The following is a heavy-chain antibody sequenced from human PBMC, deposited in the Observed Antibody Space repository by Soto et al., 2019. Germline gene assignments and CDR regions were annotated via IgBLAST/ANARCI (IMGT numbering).Heavy chain of an antibody. CDR1: GGSISSSSYY. D-gene: IGHD2-21*01. Sequence: NPSETLSLTCTVSGGSISSSSYYWGWIRQPPGKGLEWIGSIYYSGSTYYNPSLKSRVTISVDTSKNQFSLKLSSVTAADTAVYYCARHHSVAGASRGEKGYYFDYWGQGTLVTVSS. CDR3: ARHHSVAGASRGEKGYYFDY. V-gene: IGHV4-39*01. J-gene: IGHJ4*02. CDR2: IYYSGST.